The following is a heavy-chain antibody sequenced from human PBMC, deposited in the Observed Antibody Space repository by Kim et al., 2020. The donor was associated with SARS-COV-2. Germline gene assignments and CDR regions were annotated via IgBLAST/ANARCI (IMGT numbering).Heavy chain of an antibody. CDR1: GFTFSSYG. CDR2: ISYDGSNK. V-gene: IGHV3-30*18. D-gene: IGHD2-2*02. CDR3: AKGGIHCSSTSCYRWFDP. J-gene: IGHJ5*02. Sequence: GGSLRLSCAASGFTFSSYGMHWVRQAPGKGLEWVAVISYDGSNKYYADSVKGRFTISRDNSKNTLYLQMNSLRAEDTAVYYCAKGGIHCSSTSCYRWFDPWGQGTLVTVSS.